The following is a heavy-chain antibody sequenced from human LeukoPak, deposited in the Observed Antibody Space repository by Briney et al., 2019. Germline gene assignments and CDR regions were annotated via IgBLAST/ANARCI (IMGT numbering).Heavy chain of an antibody. CDR1: GFTFSSYW. CDR2: IKQDGSEK. CDR3: ARASGSGSYYSKNGDFDY. D-gene: IGHD3-10*01. V-gene: IGHV3-7*01. Sequence: GGSLRLSCAASGFTFSSYWMSWVRQAPGKGLEWVANIKQDGSEKYYVDSAKGRFTISRDNAKNTLYLQMNSLRAEDTAVYYCARASGSGSYYSKNGDFDYWGQGTLVTVSS. J-gene: IGHJ4*02.